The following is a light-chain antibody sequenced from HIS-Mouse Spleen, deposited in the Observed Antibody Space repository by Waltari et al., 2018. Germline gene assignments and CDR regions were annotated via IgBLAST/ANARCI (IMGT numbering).Light chain of an antibody. Sequence: QSALTQPRSVSGSPGQSVTISCTGTSSDVGGYNYVSWYQQPPGKAPKLIIYDVSKRPSGVPDRFSGSKSGNTASLTISGLQAEDEADYYCCSYAGSYTLVFGGGTKLTVL. CDR3: CSYAGSYTLV. V-gene: IGLV2-11*01. J-gene: IGLJ2*01. CDR1: SSDVGGYNY. CDR2: DVS.